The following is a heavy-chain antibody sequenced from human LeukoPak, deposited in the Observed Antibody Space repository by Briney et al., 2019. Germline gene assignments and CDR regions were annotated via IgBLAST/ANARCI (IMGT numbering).Heavy chain of an antibody. D-gene: IGHD2-15*01. CDR1: GYTLHNHH. CDR3: AKDYCRDGNCPFPFLDS. J-gene: IGHJ4*02. V-gene: IGHV3-23*01. Sequence: YCAHPGYTLHNHHMSWHRQAPGKHLEWVSIITGTGGRYYGDSVKGRFILSRDNSKNTVYMHMSSLRAEDTATYYCAKDYCRDGNCPFPFLDSWGQGTLVTVSS. CDR2: ITGTGGR.